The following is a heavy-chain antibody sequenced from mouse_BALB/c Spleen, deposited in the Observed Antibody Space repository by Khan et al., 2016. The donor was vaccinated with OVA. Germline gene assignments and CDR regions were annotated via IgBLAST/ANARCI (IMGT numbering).Heavy chain of an antibody. CDR1: GYSITSDYV. D-gene: IGHD3-3*01. Sequence: EVKLEVSGPGLVKPSQSLSLTCTVTGYSITSDYVWNWIRQFPGNKLEWMGYISYSGSTSYTPSLKSRFSITRDTSKNQFFLQLNSMTTEDTATYYCTRGRANWGQGTLVTVSA. CDR2: ISYSGST. V-gene: IGHV3-2*02. J-gene: IGHJ3*01. CDR3: TRGRAN.